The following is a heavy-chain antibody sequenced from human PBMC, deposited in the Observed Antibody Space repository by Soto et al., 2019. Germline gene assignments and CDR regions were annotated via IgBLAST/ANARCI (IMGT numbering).Heavy chain of an antibody. CDR2: IYYSGGT. J-gene: IGHJ6*02. Sequence: IRQHPGKGLEWIGYIYYSGGTYYNPSLKSRVTISVDTSKNQFSLKLSSVTAADTAVYYCARIDVTPGYCIGVWGLGTTVTGS. V-gene: IGHV4-59*01. D-gene: IGHD3-22*01. CDR3: ARIDVTPGYCIGV.